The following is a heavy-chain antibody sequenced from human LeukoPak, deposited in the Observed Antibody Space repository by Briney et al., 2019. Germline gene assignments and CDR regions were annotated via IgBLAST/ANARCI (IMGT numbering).Heavy chain of an antibody. CDR2: ISGSGGNT. Sequence: PGGSLRVSCSASGFTFDSYAMSWVRQAPGRGLEWVSTISGSGGNTYYAESVKGRFSISRDNPKKTQFLEMSSLRADDTAVYYCAKGIRYDFIGHLDGWGQGTQVTASS. V-gene: IGHV3-23*01. D-gene: IGHD3/OR15-3a*01. CDR1: GFTFDSYA. CDR3: AKGIRYDFIGHLDG. J-gene: IGHJ4*02.